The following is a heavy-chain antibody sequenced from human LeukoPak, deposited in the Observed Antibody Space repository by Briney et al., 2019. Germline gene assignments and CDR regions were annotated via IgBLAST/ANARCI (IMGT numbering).Heavy chain of an antibody. Sequence: GGSLRLSCAASGFTFSSYSMNWVRQAPGKGLEWVAVISYDGGNKYYADSVKGRFTISRDNSKNTLYLQMSSLRAEDTAVYNCAKGNSDYGSGSFLNWFDPWGQGTLVTVSS. J-gene: IGHJ5*02. V-gene: IGHV3-30*18. CDR3: AKGNSDYGSGSFLNWFDP. CDR1: GFTFSSYS. CDR2: ISYDGGNK. D-gene: IGHD3-10*01.